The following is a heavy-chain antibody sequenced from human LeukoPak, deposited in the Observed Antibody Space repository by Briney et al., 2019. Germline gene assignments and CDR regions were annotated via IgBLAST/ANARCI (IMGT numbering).Heavy chain of an antibody. D-gene: IGHD2-15*01. V-gene: IGHV1-69*01. Sequence: ASVKVSCKASGGTFISYAISWVRQAPGQGLEWMGGIIPIFGTANYAQKFQGRVTITADESTSTAYMELSSLRSEDTAVYYCARGYCSGGSCYDLGDYWGQGTLVTVSS. J-gene: IGHJ4*02. CDR1: GGTFISYA. CDR2: IIPIFGTA. CDR3: ARGYCSGGSCYDLGDY.